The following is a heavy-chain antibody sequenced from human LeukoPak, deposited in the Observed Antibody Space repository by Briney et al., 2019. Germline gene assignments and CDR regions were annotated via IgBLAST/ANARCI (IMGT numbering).Heavy chain of an antibody. CDR1: GYTFTSYG. CDR3: ARDHGQWVVRISLDY. D-gene: IGHD6-19*01. V-gene: IGHV1-18*01. CDR2: ISAYNGNT. Sequence: ASVKVSCKASGYTFTSYGISWVRQAPGQGLEWMGWISAYNGNTNYAQKFQGRVTMTTDTSTTTVYMELSSLRSEDTAVYYCARDHGQWVVRISLDYWGQGTLVTVSS. J-gene: IGHJ4*02.